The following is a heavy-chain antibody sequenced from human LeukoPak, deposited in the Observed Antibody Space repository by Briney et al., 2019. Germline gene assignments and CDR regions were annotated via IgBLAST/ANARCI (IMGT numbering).Heavy chain of an antibody. CDR2: INPNSGGT. V-gene: IGHV1-2*02. CDR1: GYTFTGYY. D-gene: IGHD3-3*01. J-gene: IGHJ3*02. Sequence: GASVKVSCKASGYTFTGYYMHWVRQAPGQGLEWMGWINPNSGGTNYAQKFQGRVTMTRDTSISTAYMELSRLRSDDTAVYYCARGDFWGGCLFDIWGQGTMVTVSS. CDR3: ARGDFWGGCLFDI.